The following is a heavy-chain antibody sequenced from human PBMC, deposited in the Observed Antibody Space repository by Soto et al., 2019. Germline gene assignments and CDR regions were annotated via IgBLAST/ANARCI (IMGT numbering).Heavy chain of an antibody. CDR2: IWDDGSNK. D-gene: IGHD6-19*01. J-gene: IGHJ4*02. Sequence: QVQLVESGGGVVQPGRSLRLSCAASGFTFSSYGMHWVRQAPGKGLEWVAVIWDDGSNKYYADSVKGRFTISRDNSKNTLYLQMNSLRADDTAVYYCARDQNGMAVVAFCYFDFWGQGTLVTVSS. CDR3: ARDQNGMAVVAFCYFDF. V-gene: IGHV3-33*01. CDR1: GFTFSSYG.